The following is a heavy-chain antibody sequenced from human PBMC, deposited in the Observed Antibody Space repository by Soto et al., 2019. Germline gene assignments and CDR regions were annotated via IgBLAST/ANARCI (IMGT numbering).Heavy chain of an antibody. D-gene: IGHD3-3*01. V-gene: IGHV3-33*01. CDR1: GFTFSSYG. J-gene: IGHJ6*02. CDR2: IWYDGSNK. CDR3: AREGAYYDFWSGHYGMDV. Sequence: GGSLRLSCAASGFTFSSYGMHWVRQAPGKGLEWVAVIWYDGSNKYYADSVKGRFTISRDNSKNTLYLQMNSLRAEDTAVYYCAREGAYYDFWSGHYGMDVWGQGTTVTVS.